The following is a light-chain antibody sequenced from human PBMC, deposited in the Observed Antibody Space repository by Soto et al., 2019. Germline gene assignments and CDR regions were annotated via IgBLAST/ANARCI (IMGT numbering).Light chain of an antibody. CDR3: KSYAGSNTYV. CDR2: EVV. V-gene: IGLV2-8*01. Sequence: QSVLTQPPSPSGSPGQSVTISCTGTKNDIGVYDFVSWYQHHPGKAPRLIIYEVVQRPSGVPDRFSGSKSGNTASLTVSGLQAADEADYFCKSYAGSNTYVFRSGTKVTVL. CDR1: KNDIGVYDF. J-gene: IGLJ1*01.